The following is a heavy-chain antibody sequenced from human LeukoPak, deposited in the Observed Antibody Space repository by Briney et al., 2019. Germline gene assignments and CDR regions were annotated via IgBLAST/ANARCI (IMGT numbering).Heavy chain of an antibody. CDR1: GYSFTNYW. Sequence: PGESLKISCKGSGYSFTNYWIGWVRQMPGKGLEWMGIIYPDDSDARYSPSYQGQVTISADKSISTAYLHWSSLQASDSAMYYCARYGANYHYYFDYWGQGILITVSS. V-gene: IGHV5-51*01. CDR3: ARYGANYHYYFDY. CDR2: IYPDDSDA. J-gene: IGHJ4*02. D-gene: IGHD4/OR15-4a*01.